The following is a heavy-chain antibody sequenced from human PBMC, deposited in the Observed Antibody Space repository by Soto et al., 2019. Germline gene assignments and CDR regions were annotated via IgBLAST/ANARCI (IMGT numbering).Heavy chain of an antibody. D-gene: IGHD3-10*01. J-gene: IGHJ6*02. CDR1: GFTLSPYS. CDR2: ISRDGGSE. V-gene: IGHV3-30*04. Sequence: QVQLVESGGGVGQPGKSLRLSCVYSGFTLSPYSLHWVRQPPGKGLEWVAVISRDGGSEYYADSVRGRFTISRDHSKSTLYLEMNSLRTEDTAVYFCARDGGFGELSPRTNYYYGMDVWGRGTTVTVSS. CDR3: ARDGGFGELSPRTNYYYGMDV.